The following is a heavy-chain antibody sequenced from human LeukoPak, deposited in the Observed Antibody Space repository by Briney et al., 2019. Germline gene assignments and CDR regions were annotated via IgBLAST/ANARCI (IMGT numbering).Heavy chain of an antibody. CDR2: ISGSGGST. CDR3: ARSLTYYDILTGPDY. V-gene: IGHV3-23*01. CDR1: GFTFSSYA. D-gene: IGHD3-9*01. Sequence: GGSLRLSCAASGFTFSSYAMSWVRQAPGKGLEWVSAISGSGGSTYYVDSVKGRFTISRDNSKTTLYLQMNSLRADDTAVYYCARSLTYYDILTGPDYWGQGTLVTVSS. J-gene: IGHJ4*02.